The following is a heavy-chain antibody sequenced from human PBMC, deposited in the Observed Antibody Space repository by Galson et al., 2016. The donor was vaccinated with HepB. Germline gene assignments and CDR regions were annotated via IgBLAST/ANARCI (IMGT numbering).Heavy chain of an antibody. J-gene: IGHJ6*02. Sequence: SLRLSCAASGFSFSSYSMNWVRQAPGKGLEWLSYISGSSSYICYADSVKGRFTISRDNAENSLYLQMNSLEAEDTAVYYCARGQRNRIYHAMDVWGQGTTVTVSS. CDR3: ARGQRNRIYHAMDV. CDR2: ISGSSSYI. D-gene: IGHD1/OR15-1a*01. CDR1: GFSFSSYS. V-gene: IGHV3-21*01.